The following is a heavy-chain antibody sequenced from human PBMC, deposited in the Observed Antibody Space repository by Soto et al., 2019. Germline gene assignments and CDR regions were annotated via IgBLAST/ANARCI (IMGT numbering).Heavy chain of an antibody. V-gene: IGHV1-8*01. CDR1: GYTFTSYD. CDR3: ARGAPIEGFFEWLKPKPDY. Sequence: ASVKVSCKASGYTFTSYDINWVRQATGQGLEWMGWMNPNSGNTGYAQKFQGRVTMTRNTSISTAYMELSSLRSEDTAVYYCARGAPIEGFFEWLKPKPDYRGQRTLVTVSS. CDR2: MNPNSGNT. D-gene: IGHD3-3*01. J-gene: IGHJ4*02.